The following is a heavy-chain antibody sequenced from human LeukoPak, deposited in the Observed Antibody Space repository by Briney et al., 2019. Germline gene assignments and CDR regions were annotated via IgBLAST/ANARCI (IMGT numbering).Heavy chain of an antibody. D-gene: IGHD6-13*01. CDR3: ARGSSSWYDFYYYMDV. CDR2: IIPIFGTA. V-gene: IGHV1-69*05. Sequence: ASVKVSCKASGGTFSSYAISWVRQAPGQGLEWMGGIIPIFGTANYAQKFQGRVTITTDESTSTAYMELSSLRSEDTAVYYCARGSSSWYDFYYYMDVWGKGTTVTVSS. CDR1: GGTFSSYA. J-gene: IGHJ6*03.